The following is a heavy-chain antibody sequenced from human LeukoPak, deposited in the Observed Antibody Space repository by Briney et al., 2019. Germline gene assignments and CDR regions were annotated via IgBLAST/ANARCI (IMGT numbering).Heavy chain of an antibody. Sequence: SETLSLTCTVSGGSISSSGYYWGWIRQPPGKGLEWVGSVYYTGSTNYNPSLKSRVTISVDTSKNQFSLKLSSVTAADTAVYYCARAQSPYRYCSGGSCQYYFDYWGQGTLVTVSS. V-gene: IGHV4-39*07. CDR2: VYYTGST. CDR1: GGSISSSGYY. CDR3: ARAQSPYRYCSGGSCQYYFDY. D-gene: IGHD2-15*01. J-gene: IGHJ4*02.